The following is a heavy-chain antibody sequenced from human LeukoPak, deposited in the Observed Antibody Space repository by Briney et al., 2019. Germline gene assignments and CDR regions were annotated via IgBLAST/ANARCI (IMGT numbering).Heavy chain of an antibody. CDR1: GFTFSSYW. Sequence: GGSLRLSCAASGFTFSSYWMSWVRQAPGKGLEWVANIKQDGSEKYYVDSVKGRFTISRDNSKNTLYLQMNSLRAEDTAVYYCAEEVWGLRYFDYWGQGTLVTVSS. CDR3: AEEVWGLRYFDY. J-gene: IGHJ4*02. V-gene: IGHV3-7*03. CDR2: IKQDGSEK. D-gene: IGHD3-16*01.